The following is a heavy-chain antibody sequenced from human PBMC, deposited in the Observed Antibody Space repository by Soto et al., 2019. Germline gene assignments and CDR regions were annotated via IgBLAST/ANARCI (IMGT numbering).Heavy chain of an antibody. D-gene: IGHD2-2*01. CDR3: ARYIPGVRYYGMDV. CDR2: IGESGTPT. Sequence: EVQLLESGGGLVQPGGSLRLSCAASGFTFSSYAMKWVRRAPGKGLEWVSLIGESGTPTYYADSVKGRFTISRDNSGNTLFLKMYSLRAEDTAVYYCARYIPGVRYYGMDVWGQGTTVTV. J-gene: IGHJ6*02. CDR1: GFTFSSYA. V-gene: IGHV3-23*01.